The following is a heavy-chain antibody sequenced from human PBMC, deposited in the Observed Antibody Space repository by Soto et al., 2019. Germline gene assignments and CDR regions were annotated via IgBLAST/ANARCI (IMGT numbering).Heavy chain of an antibody. Sequence: SETLSLTCTVSGGSISSYYWSWIRQPPGKGLEWIGYIYYNGRTNYNPSLKSRVTISVDTSKNQFSLKLSSVTAADTAVYYCARRYSGYDDAFDIWGQGTMVTVSS. D-gene: IGHD5-12*01. CDR2: IYYNGRT. J-gene: IGHJ3*02. CDR3: ARRYSGYDDAFDI. CDR1: GGSISSYY. V-gene: IGHV4-59*08.